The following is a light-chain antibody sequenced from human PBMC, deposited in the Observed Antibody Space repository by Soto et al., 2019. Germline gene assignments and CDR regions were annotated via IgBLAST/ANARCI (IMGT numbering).Light chain of an antibody. CDR3: QYHNVKVRV. CDR1: YTNIGAGHD. V-gene: IGLV1-40*01. Sequence: QSALTQPSSVSGSPRQGFTISCTGSYTNIGAGHDVHWYQQVPATVPKLLIYDYNKRPSVVSNRFSGSTSSSSAFLTITGLLADDGADYYSQYHNVKVRVFGGGTKLTVL. CDR2: DYN. J-gene: IGLJ2*01.